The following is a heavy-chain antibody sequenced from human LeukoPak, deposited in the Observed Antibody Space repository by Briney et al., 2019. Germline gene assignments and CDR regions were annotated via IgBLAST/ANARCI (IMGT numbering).Heavy chain of an antibody. V-gene: IGHV3-23*01. J-gene: IGHJ6*03. CDR1: GFTFSSYA. D-gene: IGHD2-2*01. Sequence: PGGSLRLSCAASGFTFSSYAMSWVRQAPGKGLEWVSAISGSGGSTYYADSVKGRFTISRDNSKNTLYLQMNSLRAEDTAVYYCGRGFAVVPAGLMDVWGKGTTVTVSS. CDR3: GRGFAVVPAGLMDV. CDR2: ISGSGGST.